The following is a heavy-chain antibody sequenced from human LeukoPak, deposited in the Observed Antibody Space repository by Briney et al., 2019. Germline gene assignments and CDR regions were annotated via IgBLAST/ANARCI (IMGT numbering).Heavy chain of an antibody. CDR3: ARVSRASKAFDI. CDR2: INPNSGGT. CDR1: GYTFTSYD. D-gene: IGHD2/OR15-2a*01. V-gene: IGHV1-2*02. J-gene: IGHJ3*02. Sequence: ASVKVSCKASGYTFTSYDINWVRQATGQGLEWMGWINPNSGGTNYAQKFQGRVTMTRDTSISTAYMELSRLRSDDTAVYYCARVSRASKAFDIWGQGTMVTVSS.